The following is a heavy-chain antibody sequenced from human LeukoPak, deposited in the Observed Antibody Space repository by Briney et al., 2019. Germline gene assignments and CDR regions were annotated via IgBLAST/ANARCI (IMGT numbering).Heavy chain of an antibody. CDR2: IYDSGTT. Sequence: GGSLRLSCAASEFTVSSNYMSWVRQAPEKGLEWVSIIYDSGTTYYADSVKGRFTISRDNSLNTLFLQMDNLRAEDTAVYYCVKTYCSITRCSPGFDSWGQGTLVTVSS. J-gene: IGHJ4*02. CDR3: VKTYCSITRCSPGFDS. V-gene: IGHV3-53*01. D-gene: IGHD3-10*01. CDR1: EFTVSSNY.